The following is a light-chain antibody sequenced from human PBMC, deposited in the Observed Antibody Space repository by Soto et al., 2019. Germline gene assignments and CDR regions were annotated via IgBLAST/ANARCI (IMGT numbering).Light chain of an antibody. CDR3: QQYGSLSWT. CDR2: GAS. V-gene: IGKV3-20*01. J-gene: IGKJ1*01. Sequence: EIVLTQSPGTLSLPLGERATLSCRASQSVSSGYLAWYQQKPGQAPRLLIYGASSRATGIPDRFSGSGSGTDFTLTISRLEPEDSAVYYCQQYGSLSWTFGLGTKVEIK. CDR1: QSVSSGY.